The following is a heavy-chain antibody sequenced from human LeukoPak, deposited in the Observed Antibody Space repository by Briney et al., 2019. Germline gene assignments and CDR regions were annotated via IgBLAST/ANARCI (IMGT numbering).Heavy chain of an antibody. V-gene: IGHV3-33*01. Sequence: GGSLRLSCAASGFTFSSYGMHWVRQAPGKGLEWVAVIWYDGSNKYYADSVKGRFTISRDNSKNTLYLQMNSLRAEDTAVYYCARGRAVPAAAIGAFDIWGQGTIVTVSS. CDR1: GFTFSSYG. D-gene: IGHD2-2*01. CDR3: ARGRAVPAAAIGAFDI. J-gene: IGHJ3*02. CDR2: IWYDGSNK.